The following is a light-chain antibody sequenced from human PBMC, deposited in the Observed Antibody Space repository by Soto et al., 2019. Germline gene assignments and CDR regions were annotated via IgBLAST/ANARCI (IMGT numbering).Light chain of an antibody. CDR3: TSCITANTRCV. V-gene: IGLV2-14*01. Sequence: QSVLAQPASVSGSLGQSITISCTGTSSDIGRYNYVSWFQQHPGKVPKLVIFEVNYRPSGVSDRFSGSKSGNTASLTITGLQAEDEADYYCTSCITANTRCVFGSGTKVTVL. CDR1: SSDIGRYNY. J-gene: IGLJ1*01. CDR2: EVN.